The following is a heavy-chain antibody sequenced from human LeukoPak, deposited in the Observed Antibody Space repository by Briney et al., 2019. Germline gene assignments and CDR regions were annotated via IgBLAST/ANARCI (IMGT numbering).Heavy chain of an antibody. CDR2: INPTGTRT. J-gene: IGHJ5*02. D-gene: IGHD2-2*01. Sequence: ASVKVSCKASGYTFINNWMHWVRQAPGQGLEWIGLINPTGTRTGYAQKFQGRVTMTRDTSTSTVYMELSSLRSEDTAVYYCARDGSDTKRSFDPWGQGTLVTVSS. V-gene: IGHV1-46*01. CDR1: GYTFINNW. CDR3: ARDGSDTKRSFDP.